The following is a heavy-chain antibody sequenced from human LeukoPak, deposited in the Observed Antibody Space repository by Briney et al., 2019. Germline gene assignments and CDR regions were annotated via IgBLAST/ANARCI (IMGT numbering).Heavy chain of an antibody. D-gene: IGHD6-25*01. J-gene: IGHJ4*02. V-gene: IGHV7-4-1*02. Sequence: ASVKVSCKASGYTFTSYAMNWVRQAPGQGLEWMGWINTNTGNPTYAQGFTGRFVFSLDTSVSTAYLQISSLEAEDTAVYYCARDWGGIAAPGYFDYWGQGTLVTVSS. CDR1: GYTFTSYA. CDR3: ARDWGGIAAPGYFDY. CDR2: INTNTGNP.